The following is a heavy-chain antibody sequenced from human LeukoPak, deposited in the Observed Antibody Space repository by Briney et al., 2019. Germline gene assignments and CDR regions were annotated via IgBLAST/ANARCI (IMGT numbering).Heavy chain of an antibody. Sequence: GGSLRLSCAASGFTFSSYGMHWVRQAPGKGLEWVAFIRYDGSNKYYADSVKGRFTISRDNSKNTLYLQMNSLRADDTAVYYCAREFSSGWYLGLDYWGQGTLVTVSS. J-gene: IGHJ4*02. CDR3: AREFSSGWYLGLDY. CDR2: IRYDGSNK. CDR1: GFTFSSYG. D-gene: IGHD6-19*01. V-gene: IGHV3-30*02.